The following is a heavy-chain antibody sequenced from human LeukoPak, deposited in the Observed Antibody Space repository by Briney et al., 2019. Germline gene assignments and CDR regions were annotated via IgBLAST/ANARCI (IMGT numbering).Heavy chain of an antibody. CDR1: GGSISSSNW. D-gene: IGHD3-10*01. V-gene: IGHV4-4*02. CDR3: ARDARYGSGSYYDY. CDR2: IYHSGST. J-gene: IGHJ4*02. Sequence: SGTLSLTCAVSGGSISSSNWWSWVRQPPGNGLEWIGEIYHSGSTNYNPSLKSRVTISVDRSKNQLSLKLSSVTAADTAVYYCARDARYGSGSYYDYWGQGTLVTVSS.